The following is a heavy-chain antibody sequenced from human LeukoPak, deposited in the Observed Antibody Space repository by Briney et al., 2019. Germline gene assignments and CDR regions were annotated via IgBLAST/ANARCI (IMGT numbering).Heavy chain of an antibody. D-gene: IGHD2-2*02. V-gene: IGHV1-2*02. Sequence: ASVTVSFKASGYTFTGYYMHWVRQAPGQGLERMGWINPNSGGTNYAQKFQGRVTMTRDTSISTAYMELSRLRSDDTAVYYCARAGVVVPAAIRLGWFDPWGQGTLVTVSS. CDR2: INPNSGGT. CDR3: ARAGVVVPAAIRLGWFDP. CDR1: GYTFTGYY. J-gene: IGHJ5*02.